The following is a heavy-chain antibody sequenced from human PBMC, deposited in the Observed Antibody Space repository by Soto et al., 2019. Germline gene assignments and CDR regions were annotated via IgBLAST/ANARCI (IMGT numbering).Heavy chain of an antibody. J-gene: IGHJ4*02. CDR1: GGSIRSGDYY. D-gene: IGHD6-13*01. CDR2: VHYSGNT. V-gene: IGHV4-30-4*01. CDR3: AREIMAADHFDY. Sequence: SETLSVTCTVSGGSIRSGDYYWSWIRQTPERGLEWCGYVHYSGNTFYNPSLKSRATISLDTSRNQFSLNLSSVTAADSAVYYCAREIMAADHFDYWGQGALVTVSS.